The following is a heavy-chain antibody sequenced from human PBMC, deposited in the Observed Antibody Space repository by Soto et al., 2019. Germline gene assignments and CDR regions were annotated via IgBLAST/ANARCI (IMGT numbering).Heavy chain of an antibody. CDR2: IFSSGTT. CDR1: GGSISRYY. J-gene: IGHJ6*02. CDR3: ATEYYDFGSDTWSNYGMDV. V-gene: IGHV4-59*01. D-gene: IGHD3-3*01. Sequence: SETLSLTCSVSGGSISRYYWSWIRQVPGRGLEWIGNIFSSGTTTYNPSLKSRVTISVDTSKTPVSPKLNAVTAADTAVYYCATEYYDFGSDTWSNYGMDVWGHGTTVTVSS.